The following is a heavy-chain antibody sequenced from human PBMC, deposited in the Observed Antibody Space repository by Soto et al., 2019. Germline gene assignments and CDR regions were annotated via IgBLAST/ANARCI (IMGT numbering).Heavy chain of an antibody. J-gene: IGHJ4*02. D-gene: IGHD6-13*01. CDR3: ARDAHPGMAATSDY. V-gene: IGHV1-46*01. Sequence: QVQLVQSGAEVRKPGASVKVSCKASGYTFTSYYMHWVRQAPGQGLEWMGIINPSSGSTTYAQKFQGSVTFTRDTSTSTVYMELSSLRSEDTAVYYCARDAHPGMAATSDYWGQGTLVTVSS. CDR2: INPSSGST. CDR1: GYTFTSYY.